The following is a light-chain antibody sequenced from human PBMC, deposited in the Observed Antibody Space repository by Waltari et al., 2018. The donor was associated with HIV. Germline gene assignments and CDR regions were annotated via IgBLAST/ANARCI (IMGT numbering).Light chain of an antibody. J-gene: IGLJ3*02. CDR3: QVWDTTTNEGV. CDR2: YDS. Sequence: YVLTQAPSVSQAPGKTATLTSEGERLGTKTVHWYQQRSGQAPVLAIYYDSERPSGIPDRFSGSNSGNTATLTISRVEDGDEADYYCQVWDTTTNEGVFGGGTKLTVL. V-gene: IGLV3-21*04. CDR1: RLGTKT.